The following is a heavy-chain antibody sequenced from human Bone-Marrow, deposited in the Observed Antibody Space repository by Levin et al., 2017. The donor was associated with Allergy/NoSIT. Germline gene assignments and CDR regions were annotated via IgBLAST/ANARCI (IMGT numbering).Heavy chain of an antibody. CDR1: GFTFNKYG. CDR2: LSYDGNNI. CDR3: ARVNYTSSWPYYFDY. D-gene: IGHD6-13*01. J-gene: IGHJ4*02. V-gene: IGHV3-30-3*01. Sequence: GESLKISCAASGFTFNKYGLHWVRQAPGKGMEWVAALSYDGNNINYADSVKGRFTISRDNSKNTLFLQMNSLRTEDTAFYFCARVNYTSSWPYYFDYWGQGTLVTVSS.